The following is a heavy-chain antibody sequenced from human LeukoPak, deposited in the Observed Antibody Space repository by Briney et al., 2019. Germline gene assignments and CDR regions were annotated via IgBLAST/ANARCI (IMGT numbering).Heavy chain of an antibody. V-gene: IGHV4-4*02. CDR3: AIKPPSGWFGTVWLDP. D-gene: IGHD3-10*01. CDR2: IYHSGTT. CDR1: GGSINNNNW. J-gene: IGHJ5*02. Sequence: PSETLSLTCSVSGGSINNNNWWSWVRQSPGKGLGWIGNIYHSGTTHYNPSLESRATISVDKSKNQFSLKLNSVTAADTAVYYCAIKPPSGWFGTVWLDPWGQGTLVTVSS.